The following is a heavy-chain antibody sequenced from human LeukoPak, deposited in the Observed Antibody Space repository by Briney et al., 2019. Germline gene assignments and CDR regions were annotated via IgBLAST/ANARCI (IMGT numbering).Heavy chain of an antibody. Sequence: ASVKVSCKASGYTFTSYYMHWVRQAPGQGLEWMGIINPSGGSTSYARKFQGRVTMTRDTSTSTVYMELSSLRSEDTAVYYCARDSIPGGYYDSSGYQDYWGQGTLVTVSS. V-gene: IGHV1-46*01. CDR1: GYTFTSYY. CDR3: ARDSIPGGYYDSSGYQDY. J-gene: IGHJ4*02. CDR2: INPSGGST. D-gene: IGHD3-22*01.